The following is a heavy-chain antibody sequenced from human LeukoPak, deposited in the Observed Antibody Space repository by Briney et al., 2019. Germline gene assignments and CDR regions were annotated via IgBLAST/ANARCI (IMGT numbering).Heavy chain of an antibody. CDR2: ISSSCSTI. CDR1: GLHYRSYE. Sequence: QPGGPLRLLCGASGLHYRSYEMHWVREAPGKGVEGVSYISSSCSTIYYADPVKVRFNISRDNAKNSLYLQMNSLRAEDTAVYYCARDSNYRLFDYWGQGTLVTVSS. J-gene: IGHJ4*02. CDR3: ARDSNYRLFDY. D-gene: IGHD1-1*01. V-gene: IGHV3-48*03.